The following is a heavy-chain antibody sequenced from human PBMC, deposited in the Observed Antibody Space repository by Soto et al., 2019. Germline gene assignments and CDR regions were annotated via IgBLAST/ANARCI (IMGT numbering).Heavy chain of an antibody. Sequence: SETLSLTCAVSGDSITSSNWWSWVRQPPGKGLEWIGEIYHSGSTNYNPSLKNRVTISGDKSKNHFSLNLSSLTAADTAVYYCARRRVSGSPLDYWGQGTLVTVSS. CDR3: ARRRVSGSPLDY. D-gene: IGHD1-1*01. CDR2: IYHSGST. V-gene: IGHV4-4*02. CDR1: GDSITSSNW. J-gene: IGHJ4*02.